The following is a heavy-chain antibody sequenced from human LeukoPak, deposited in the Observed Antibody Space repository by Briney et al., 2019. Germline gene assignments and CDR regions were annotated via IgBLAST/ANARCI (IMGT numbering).Heavy chain of an antibody. Sequence: SVKVSCKASGGTFSSYAISWVRQAPGQGLEWMGRIIPIFGTANYAQKFQGRVTITTDESTSTADMELSSLRSEDTAVYYCARELPDIVAPDAFDIWGQGTMVTVSS. CDR3: ARELPDIVAPDAFDI. J-gene: IGHJ3*02. CDR2: IIPIFGTA. V-gene: IGHV1-69*05. D-gene: IGHD5-12*01. CDR1: GGTFSSYA.